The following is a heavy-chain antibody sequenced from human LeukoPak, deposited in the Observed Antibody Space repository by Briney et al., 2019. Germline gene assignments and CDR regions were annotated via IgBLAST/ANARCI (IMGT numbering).Heavy chain of an antibody. J-gene: IGHJ4*02. CDR1: GGSITSYY. CDR3: ARSSVGTFDC. CDR2: IYYTGST. V-gene: IGHV4-59*01. Sequence: SETLSLTCTVSGGSITSYYWSWSRQPPGKGLEWIGYIYYTGSTNCNPSLNSRVTISVDTSKNQFSLKLSSVTAADTAVYYCARSSVGTFDCWGQGTLVTVSS. D-gene: IGHD5/OR15-5a*01.